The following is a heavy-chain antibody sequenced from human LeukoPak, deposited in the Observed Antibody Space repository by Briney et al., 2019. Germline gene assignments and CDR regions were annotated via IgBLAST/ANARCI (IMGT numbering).Heavy chain of an antibody. D-gene: IGHD6-13*01. J-gene: IGHJ6*02. Sequence: ASVTVSCKASGYTFISYYIHWMRQAPGQGPEWMGVINPSDGRTRYAQKLQGRVTMTRDTSTSTVYMELSSLRSEDTAVYYCATYSSPLLGYGMAVWGQGTTVTVSS. CDR2: INPSDGRT. CDR3: ATYSSPLLGYGMAV. CDR1: GYTFISYY. V-gene: IGHV1-46*04.